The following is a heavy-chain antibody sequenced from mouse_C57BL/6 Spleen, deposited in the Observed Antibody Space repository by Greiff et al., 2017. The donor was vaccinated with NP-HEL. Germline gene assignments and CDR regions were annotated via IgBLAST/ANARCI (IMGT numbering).Heavy chain of an antibody. CDR2: IYPRSGNT. J-gene: IGHJ1*03. V-gene: IGHV1-81*01. Sequence: VQLKESGAELARPGASVKLSCKASGYTFTSYGISWVKQRTGQGLEWIGEIYPRSGNTYYNEKFKGKATLTADKSSSTAYMELRSLTSEDSAVYVCARSGLRVRDYFDVWGTGTTVTVSS. CDR1: GYTFTSYG. CDR3: ARSGLRVRDYFDV. D-gene: IGHD2-14*01.